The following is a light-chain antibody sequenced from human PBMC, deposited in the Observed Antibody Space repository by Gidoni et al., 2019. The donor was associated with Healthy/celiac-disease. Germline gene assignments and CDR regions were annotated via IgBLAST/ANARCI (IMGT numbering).Light chain of an antibody. Sequence: EIVLTQSAGTLSLSPGERATLSCRASPSVSSSYLAWYQQKPGQAPRLLIYGASSRATGSPDRFSGSGSGPDFTITISRLEPEDFAVYYCQQYGSSPKTFGQGTKVEIK. CDR2: GAS. V-gene: IGKV3-20*01. J-gene: IGKJ1*01. CDR1: PSVSSSY. CDR3: QQYGSSPKT.